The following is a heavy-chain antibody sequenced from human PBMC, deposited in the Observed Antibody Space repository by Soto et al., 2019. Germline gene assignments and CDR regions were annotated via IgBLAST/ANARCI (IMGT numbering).Heavy chain of an antibody. J-gene: IGHJ6*03. CDR1: GFTFSSYW. CDR3: ARGTFYGPEDYYFHYYMYV. Sequence: PVGSLRLSFAASGFTFSSYWMSCVRQAPGKGPEWVANIKQDGSEKYYVDSVNGRFTISRDNAKNSLYLQMNSLRAEDTAVYYCARGTFYGPEDYYFHYYMYVWAKGTTVTVSS. D-gene: IGHD3-10*01. V-gene: IGHV3-7*01. CDR2: IKQDGSEK.